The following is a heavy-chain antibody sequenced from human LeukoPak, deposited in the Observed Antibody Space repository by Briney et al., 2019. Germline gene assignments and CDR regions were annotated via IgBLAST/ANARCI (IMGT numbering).Heavy chain of an antibody. V-gene: IGHV3-30-3*01. Sequence: GRSLRLSCAASGFTFSSYAMHWVRQAPGKGLEWLAVISYDGSNKYYADSVKGRFTISRDNSKNTLYLQMNSLRAEDTAVYYCARVSYCTNGVCYPDYYYGMDVWGQGTTVTVSS. D-gene: IGHD2-8*01. J-gene: IGHJ6*02. CDR3: ARVSYCTNGVCYPDYYYGMDV. CDR2: ISYDGSNK. CDR1: GFTFSSYA.